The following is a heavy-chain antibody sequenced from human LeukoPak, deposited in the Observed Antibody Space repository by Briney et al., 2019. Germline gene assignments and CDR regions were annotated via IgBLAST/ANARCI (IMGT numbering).Heavy chain of an antibody. CDR1: GYTFTGYY. CDR3: ARVKVGGTYFDY. J-gene: IGHJ4*02. V-gene: IGHV1-2*02. Sequence: VSVKVSCKASGYTFTGYYMHWVRQAPGQGLEWMGWINPNSGGTNYAQKFQGRVTMTRDTSISTAYMELSRLRSDDTAVYYCARVKVGGTYFDYWGQGTLVTVSS. CDR2: INPNSGGT. D-gene: IGHD1-26*01.